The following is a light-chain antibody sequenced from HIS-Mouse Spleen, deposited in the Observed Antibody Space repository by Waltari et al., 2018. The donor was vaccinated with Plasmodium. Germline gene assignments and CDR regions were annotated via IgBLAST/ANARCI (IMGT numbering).Light chain of an antibody. J-gene: IGKJ1*01. CDR2: KAS. V-gene: IGKV1-5*03. Sequence: DIQMTQSPSTLSASVGDRVTITCRASQSISSWLAWYQQKPGKAPKLLFYKASSLERGVPSRFSGSGSGTEFTLPISSLQPDDFATYYCQQYNSYSWTFGQGTKVEIK. CDR1: QSISSW. CDR3: QQYNSYSWT.